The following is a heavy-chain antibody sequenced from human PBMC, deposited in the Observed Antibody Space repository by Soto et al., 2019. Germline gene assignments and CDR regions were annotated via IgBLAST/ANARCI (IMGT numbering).Heavy chain of an antibody. Sequence: SETLSLTCAVYGGSFSGYYWSWIRQPPGKGLEWIGEINHSGSTNYNPSLKSRVTISVDTSKNQFSLKLSSVTAADTAVYYCARGFRHSGDEWGVYYYYGMDVWGQGTTVTVSS. D-gene: IGHD5-12*01. CDR1: GGSFSGYY. J-gene: IGHJ6*02. CDR3: ARGFRHSGDEWGVYYYYGMDV. CDR2: INHSGST. V-gene: IGHV4-34*01.